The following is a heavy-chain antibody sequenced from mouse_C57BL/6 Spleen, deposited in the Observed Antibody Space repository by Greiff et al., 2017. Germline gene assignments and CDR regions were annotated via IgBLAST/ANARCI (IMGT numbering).Heavy chain of an antibody. Sequence: EVQLVESGGGLMKPGGSLKLSCAASGFTFSSYAMSWVRQTPEKRLEWVATISDGGSYTYYPDNVKGRFTISRDNAKNNLYLQRGDLKSEDTAMYYCARDYYGSRYYFDYWGQGTTRTVSS. CDR2: ISDGGSYT. J-gene: IGHJ2*01. V-gene: IGHV5-4*01. D-gene: IGHD1-1*01. CDR1: GFTFSSYA. CDR3: ARDYYGSRYYFDY.